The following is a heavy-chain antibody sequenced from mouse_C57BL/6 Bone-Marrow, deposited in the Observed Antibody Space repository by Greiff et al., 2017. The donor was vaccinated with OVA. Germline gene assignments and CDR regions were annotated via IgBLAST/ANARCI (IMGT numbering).Heavy chain of an antibody. Sequence: EVQLVESGGGLVQPGGSLKLSCAASGFTFSDYYMYWVRQTPEKRLEWVAYISNGGGSTYYPETVKGRFTFSRDNAKNTLYLQMSRLKSEDTAMYYCARHNYSNPLAYWGQGTLVTVSA. V-gene: IGHV5-12*01. CDR3: ARHNYSNPLAY. D-gene: IGHD2-5*01. CDR1: GFTFSDYY. CDR2: ISNGGGST. J-gene: IGHJ3*01.